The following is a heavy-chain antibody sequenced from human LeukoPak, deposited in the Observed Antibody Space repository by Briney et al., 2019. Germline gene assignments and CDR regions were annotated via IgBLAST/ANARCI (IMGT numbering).Heavy chain of an antibody. Sequence: PSETLSLTCTVSGASMSTSSYYWGWLRQPPGKGLEWIGSIYYSGSTYYNSSLKSRVTISVDTSKNQFSLRLSSVTAADTAVYYCARDPRNYGDYRGWFDPWGQGTLVTVSS. CDR2: IYYSGST. CDR1: GASMSTSSYY. D-gene: IGHD4-17*01. CDR3: ARDPRNYGDYRGWFDP. V-gene: IGHV4-39*07. J-gene: IGHJ5*02.